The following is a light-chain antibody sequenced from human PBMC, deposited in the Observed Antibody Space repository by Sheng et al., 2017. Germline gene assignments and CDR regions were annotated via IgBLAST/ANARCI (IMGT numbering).Light chain of an antibody. V-gene: IGLV3-21*03. CDR3: QVWDSSSDHPGEA. Sequence: SYELTQPPSVSVAPGKTARITCGGNSIRSKNVHWYQQKPGQAPVLVVYDESERPSGIPERFSGSNSGNTATLTISRVEAGDEADYYCQVWDSSSDHPGEAFGGGTKLTVL. J-gene: IGLJ2*01. CDR2: DES. CDR1: SIRSKN.